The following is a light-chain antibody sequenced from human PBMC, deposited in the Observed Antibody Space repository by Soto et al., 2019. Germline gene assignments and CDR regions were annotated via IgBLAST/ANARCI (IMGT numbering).Light chain of an antibody. Sequence: QSALTQPASVSGSPGQSIAISCTGTSSDIGSYNYVSWYQQHPGKAPKLMIHEVSNRPSGVSDRFSGSKSGNTASLTISVLQADDEADYYCSSHTTYSTWVFGTGTKVTVL. CDR1: SSDIGSYNY. V-gene: IGLV2-14*01. J-gene: IGLJ1*01. CDR3: SSHTTYSTWV. CDR2: EVS.